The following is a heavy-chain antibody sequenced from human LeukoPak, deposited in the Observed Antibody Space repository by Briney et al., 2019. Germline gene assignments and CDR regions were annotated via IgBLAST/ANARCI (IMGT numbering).Heavy chain of an antibody. CDR3: AGGYSSSWYAFDY. CDR1: GGTFSSYA. J-gene: IGHJ4*02. V-gene: IGHV1-69*13. D-gene: IGHD6-13*01. CDR2: IIPIFGTA. Sequence: GASVKVSCKASGGTFSSYAISWVRQAPGQGLEWMGGIIPIFGTANYAQKFQGRVTITADESTSTAYMELSSLRSEDTAVYYCAGGYSSSWYAFDYWGQGTLVTVSS.